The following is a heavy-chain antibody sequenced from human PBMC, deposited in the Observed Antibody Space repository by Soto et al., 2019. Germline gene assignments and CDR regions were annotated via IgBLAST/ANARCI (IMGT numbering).Heavy chain of an antibody. Sequence: EVQLVESGGGLVQPGGSLRLSCAASGFTVSNSYMNWVRQAPGKGLEWVSAIYSAGDTYYADSVKGRFIISRDNSKNTLYLQMNSLRAEDTAVYYCAREGSRGWVVDYWGQGTLVTVSS. CDR2: IYSAGDT. D-gene: IGHD6-19*01. V-gene: IGHV3-66*01. CDR1: GFTVSNSY. J-gene: IGHJ4*02. CDR3: AREGSRGWVVDY.